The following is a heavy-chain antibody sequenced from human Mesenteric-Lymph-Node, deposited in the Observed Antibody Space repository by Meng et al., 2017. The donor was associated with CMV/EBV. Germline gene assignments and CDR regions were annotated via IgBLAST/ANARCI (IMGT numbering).Heavy chain of an antibody. CDR2: IYWDDDK. Sequence: QITLKESGPTLVKPRQTLTLTCTFSGFSLSTSGVGVGWIRQPPGKALEWLALIYWDDDKRYSTSLKSRLTITKDTSKNQVVLTMTNMDPVDTATYYCAHSSGIAAAGPFYFDYWGQGTLVTVSS. D-gene: IGHD6-13*01. J-gene: IGHJ4*02. CDR3: AHSSGIAAAGPFYFDY. CDR1: GFSLSTSGVG. V-gene: IGHV2-5*02.